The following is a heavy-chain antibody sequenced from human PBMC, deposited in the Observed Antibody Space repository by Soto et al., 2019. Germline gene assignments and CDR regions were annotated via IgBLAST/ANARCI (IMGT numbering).Heavy chain of an antibody. CDR2: INPSGGST. J-gene: IGHJ4*02. CDR3: ARTLYGDNVDY. CDR1: GYRFTSYK. V-gene: IGHV1-46*01. Sequence: ASVKVSCKASGYRFTSYKMHWVRQAPGQGLEWMGIINPSGGSTSYAQKFQGRVTMTKDTSTSTVYMELSSLRSEDTAVYYCARTLYGDNVDYWGQGTLVTVSS. D-gene: IGHD4-17*01.